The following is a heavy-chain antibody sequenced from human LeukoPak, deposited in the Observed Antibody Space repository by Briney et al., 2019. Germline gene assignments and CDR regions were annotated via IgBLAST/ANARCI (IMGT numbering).Heavy chain of an antibody. Sequence: GGSLRLSCAASGFTISSYSMNWVRQAPGKGLEWVSSISSSSSYIYYADSVKGRFTISRDNAKNSLYLQMNSLRAEDTAVYYCASLIYCTNGVCYDYWGQGTLVTVSS. CDR1: GFTISSYS. V-gene: IGHV3-21*01. CDR3: ASLIYCTNGVCYDY. D-gene: IGHD2-8*01. CDR2: ISSSSSYI. J-gene: IGHJ4*02.